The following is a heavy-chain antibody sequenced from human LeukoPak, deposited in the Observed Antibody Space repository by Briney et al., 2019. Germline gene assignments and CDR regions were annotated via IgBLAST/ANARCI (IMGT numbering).Heavy chain of an antibody. CDR3: ARETPYGSGSYPFDY. D-gene: IGHD3-10*01. J-gene: IGHJ4*02. CDR2: IYNSGST. V-gene: IGHV4-61*08. CDR1: GGSISSGGYS. Sequence: PSETLSLTCAVSGGSISSGGYSWSWIRQPPGKGLEWIGYIYNSGSTNNNPSLKSRVTISVDTSKKQFSLKLSSVTAADTAVYYCARETPYGSGSYPFDYWGQGTLVTVSS.